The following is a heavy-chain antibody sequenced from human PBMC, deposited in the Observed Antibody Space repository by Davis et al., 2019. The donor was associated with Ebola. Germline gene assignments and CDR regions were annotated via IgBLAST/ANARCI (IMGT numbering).Heavy chain of an antibody. V-gene: IGHV4-30-4*01. CDR3: VRVDCGGDCYPKVFGWFDP. CDR1: GVSISRGGYY. D-gene: IGHD2-21*02. Sequence: MPSETLSLTCSASGVSISRGGYYWSWIRQPPGKGLEWIGYIYNNGNSYFNPSLESRASILVDMSNNQFSLKLISVTVADTAVYYCVRVDCGGDCYPKVFGWFDPWGQGTLVTVSS. J-gene: IGHJ5*02. CDR2: IYNNGNS.